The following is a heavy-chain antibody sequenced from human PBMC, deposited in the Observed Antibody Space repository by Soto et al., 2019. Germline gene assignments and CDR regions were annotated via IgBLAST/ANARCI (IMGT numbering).Heavy chain of an antibody. D-gene: IGHD3-16*01. J-gene: IGHJ6*02. CDR1: GGSISSGGYS. Sequence: SETLSLTCAVSGGSISSGGYSWSWIRQPPGKGLEWIGYIYHSGSTYYNPSLKSRVTISVNRSKNQFSLKLSSVTAADTAVYYCARGGDYYYGMDVWRQGTTVTVSS. V-gene: IGHV4-30-2*01. CDR3: ARGGDYYYGMDV. CDR2: IYHSGST.